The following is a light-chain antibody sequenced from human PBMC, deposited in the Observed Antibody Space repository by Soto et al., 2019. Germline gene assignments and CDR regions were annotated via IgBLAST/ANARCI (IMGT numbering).Light chain of an antibody. CDR2: QVT. Sequence: QSALTQPASVSGSLGQSITISCTGTTRDIAGYNYISWYQQLPGKAPKLMIYQVTIRPSGISNRFSGSKSGNTASLTISGLQADDEADYYCSSFVGFSTFGRYVFGTGTKLTVL. CDR1: TRDIAGYNY. CDR3: SSFVGFSTFGRYV. V-gene: IGLV2-14*01. J-gene: IGLJ1*01.